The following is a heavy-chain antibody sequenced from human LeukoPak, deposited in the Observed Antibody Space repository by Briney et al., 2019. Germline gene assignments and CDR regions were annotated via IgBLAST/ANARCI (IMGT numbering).Heavy chain of an antibody. CDR2: INPSGGST. D-gene: IGHD2-2*01. CDR1: GYTFTSYY. V-gene: IGHV1-46*01. CDR3: ARVSESGYCSSTSCRTHNWFDP. J-gene: IGHJ5*02. Sequence: GASVKVSCKASGYTFTSYYMHWVRQAPGQGLEGMGIINPSGGSTSYAQKFQGRVTMTRDTSTSTVYMELSSLRSEDTAVYYCARVSESGYCSSTSCRTHNWFDPWGQGTLVTVSS.